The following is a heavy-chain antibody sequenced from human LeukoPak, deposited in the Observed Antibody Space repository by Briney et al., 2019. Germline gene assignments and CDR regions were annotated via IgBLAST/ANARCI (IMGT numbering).Heavy chain of an antibody. D-gene: IGHD2-2*01. CDR3: ARVVGAADLDY. J-gene: IGHJ4*02. CDR1: GYTFTSYD. V-gene: IGHV1-8*01. CDR2: MNPNSGNT. Sequence: ASVKVSCKASGYTFTSYDINWVRQATGQGLEWTGWMNPNSGNTGYAQKFQGRVTMTRNSSITTAYMELSSLRSEDTAVYYCARVVGAADLDYWGQGTLVTVSS.